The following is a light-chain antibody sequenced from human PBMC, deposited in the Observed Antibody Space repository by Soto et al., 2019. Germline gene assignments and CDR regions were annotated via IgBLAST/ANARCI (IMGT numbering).Light chain of an antibody. Sequence: DIVMTQSPDSLAVSLGERATINCKSSQSVLYSSNNKNYLAWYQQKPGQPPKLLIYWAATRESGVPDRFSGSGSGTDFTLTTSSLQAEDVAVYYCQQYYSTPLPFGGGTK. J-gene: IGKJ4*01. CDR2: WAA. CDR1: QSVLYSSNNKNY. CDR3: QQYYSTPLP. V-gene: IGKV4-1*01.